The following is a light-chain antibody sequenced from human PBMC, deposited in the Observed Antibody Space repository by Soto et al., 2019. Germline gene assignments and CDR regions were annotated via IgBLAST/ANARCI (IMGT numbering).Light chain of an antibody. CDR1: QSINSW. CDR2: DAS. CDR3: QQYDTYSYT. Sequence: DIQMTQSPSTLSASIGDRVTITCRASQSINSWLAWYQQKPGKAPNLLIYDASNLASGVPSRFSGSGSGTEFTLVISSLQPGDFANYYCQQYDTYSYTFGQGTKLEI. J-gene: IGKJ2*01. V-gene: IGKV1-5*01.